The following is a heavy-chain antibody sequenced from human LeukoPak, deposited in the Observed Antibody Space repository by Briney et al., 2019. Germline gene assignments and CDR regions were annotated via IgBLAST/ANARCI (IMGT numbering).Heavy chain of an antibody. CDR1: GFTFSSYA. D-gene: IGHD2-21*02. J-gene: IGHJ6*02. CDR2: ISGSGGST. Sequence: GGSLRLSCAASGFTFSSYAMSWVRQAPGKGLEWVSAISGSGGSTHYADSVKGRFTISRDNSKNTLYLQMNSLRAEDTAVYYCAKDPAVVTFYYGMDVWGQGTTVTVSS. V-gene: IGHV3-23*01. CDR3: AKDPAVVTFYYGMDV.